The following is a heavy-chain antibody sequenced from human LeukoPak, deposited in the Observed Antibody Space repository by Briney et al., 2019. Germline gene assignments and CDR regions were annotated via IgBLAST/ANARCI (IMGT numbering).Heavy chain of an antibody. Sequence: SETLSLTCTVSGGSISSYYWSWIRQPAGKGLEWIGRIYTSGSTNYNPSLKRRVTMSVDTSKNQFSLKLSSVTAADTAVYYCARVNVVVPAAIKNMGAYYYYYMDVWGKGTTVTVSS. V-gene: IGHV4-4*07. CDR3: ARVNVVVPAAIKNMGAYYYYYMDV. J-gene: IGHJ6*03. CDR1: GGSISSYY. CDR2: IYTSGST. D-gene: IGHD2-2*01.